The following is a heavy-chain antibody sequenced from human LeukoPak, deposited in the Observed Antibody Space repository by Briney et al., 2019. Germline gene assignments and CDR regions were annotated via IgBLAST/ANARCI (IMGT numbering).Heavy chain of an antibody. V-gene: IGHV3-30*02. J-gene: IGHJ4*02. CDR2: KRYDGSNK. Sequence: GGSLRLSCAASGFTFSSYGMYWVRQAPGKGLEWVAFKRYDGSNKYYADSVKGRFTISRDNSKNTLYLQMNSLRVEDTAVYYCAKDRGYYFDYWGQGTLVTVSS. CDR3: AKDRGYYFDY. CDR1: GFTFSSYG. D-gene: IGHD3-10*01.